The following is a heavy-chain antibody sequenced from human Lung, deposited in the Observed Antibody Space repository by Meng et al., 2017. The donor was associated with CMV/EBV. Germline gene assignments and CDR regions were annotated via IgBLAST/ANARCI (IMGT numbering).Heavy chain of an antibody. D-gene: IGHD1-26*01. Sequence: GSLRLSCAVSGGSLSNSYWNWIRQPPGKGLEWIGYIYYTGKTNYSPSLKSRVTISLDASKKHFSLNLRSLTASDTAVYYCARAAPWDYYYGMDVWGQGTTVXVSS. J-gene: IGHJ6*02. CDR1: GGSLSNSY. V-gene: IGHV4-59*01. CDR2: IYYTGKT. CDR3: ARAAPWDYYYGMDV.